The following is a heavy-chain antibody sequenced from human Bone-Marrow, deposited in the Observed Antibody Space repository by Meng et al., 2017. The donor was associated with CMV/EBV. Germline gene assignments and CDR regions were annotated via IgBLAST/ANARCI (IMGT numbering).Heavy chain of an antibody. CDR3: ASETYYDFWSGYYS. CDR1: GFTFSSYS. J-gene: IGHJ4*02. Sequence: GGSLRLSCAASGFTFSSYSMNWVRQAPGKGLEWVSVIYSGGSTYYADSVKGRFTISRDNSKNTLYLQMNSLRAEDTAVYYCASETYYDFWSGYYSWGQGTLVTVSS. CDR2: IYSGGST. V-gene: IGHV3-66*02. D-gene: IGHD3-3*01.